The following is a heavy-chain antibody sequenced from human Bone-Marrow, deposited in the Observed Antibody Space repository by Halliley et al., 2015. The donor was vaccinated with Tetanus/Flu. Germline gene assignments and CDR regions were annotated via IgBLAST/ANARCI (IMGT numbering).Heavy chain of an antibody. Sequence: CAASGFTVSSNFMTWVRQPPGKGLEWVSVVYGGGSTYYADSVKGRFTVSRDTSKDTVYLQLNRLRVEDTAVYYCVGGRYQAGVDYWGQGTLVTVSS. CDR2: VYGGGST. D-gene: IGHD2-2*01. V-gene: IGHV3-53*01. J-gene: IGHJ4*02. CDR3: VGGRYQAGVDY. CDR1: GFTVSSNF.